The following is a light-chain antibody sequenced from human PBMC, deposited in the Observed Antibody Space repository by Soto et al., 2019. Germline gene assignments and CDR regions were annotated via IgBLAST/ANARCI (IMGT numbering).Light chain of an antibody. CDR1: SGYSTYA. J-gene: IGLJ3*02. V-gene: IGLV4-69*01. CDR3: QSLGTGIQV. CDR2: INYDGTH. Sequence: QLVLTQSPSASASLGASVKLTCTLSSGYSTYAIAWHQQQSEKGPRFLMKINYDGTHSKGDGFFDRFSGSRSGAERHLTISSLQSEDEADYSCQSLGTGIQVFGGGTKLTVL.